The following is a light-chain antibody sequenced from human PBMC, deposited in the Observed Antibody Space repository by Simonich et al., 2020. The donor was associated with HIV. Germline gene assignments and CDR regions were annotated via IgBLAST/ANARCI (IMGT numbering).Light chain of an antibody. J-gene: IGKJ3*01. CDR1: QSVSSN. V-gene: IGKV3-15*01. CDR2: GAS. CDR3: QQYNNWPVT. Sequence: EIVMTQSPATLSVSPGERANPSCRASQSVSSNLAWYQQKPGQAPRLLIYGASTRATGIPARFSGSGSGTEFTLTISSLQSEDFAVYYCQQYNNWPVTFGPGTKVDIK.